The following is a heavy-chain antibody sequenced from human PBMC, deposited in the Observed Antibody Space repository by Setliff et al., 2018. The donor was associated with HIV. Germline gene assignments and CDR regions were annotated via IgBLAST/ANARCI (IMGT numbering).Heavy chain of an antibody. CDR3: ARVPYRSAWFSGGHDAFDV. D-gene: IGHD6-19*01. V-gene: IGHV1-2*02. J-gene: IGHJ3*01. CDR1: GSTFTGYY. Sequence: ASVKVSCKASGSTFTGYYMHWVRQAPGQGLEWMGWINPNSGGTNYAQKFQGGVTMTRDTSISTAYMELSRLRSDDTAVYYCARVPYRSAWFSGGHDAFDVWGQGTMVTVSS. CDR2: INPNSGGT.